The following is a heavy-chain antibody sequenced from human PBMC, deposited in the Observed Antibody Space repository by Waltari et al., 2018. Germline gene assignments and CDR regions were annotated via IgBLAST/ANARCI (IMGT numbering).Heavy chain of an antibody. D-gene: IGHD6-6*01. CDR2: IHHTGAI. V-gene: IGHV4-39*02. Sequence: QLQLQESGPGLLRPSETLSLTCTATAGSISSTTASWGWIRQPPGQGLEWIGSIHHTGAIYYNPSLKTRVTISADTSRQHLSLKLRSGTAADTALYYCARSVAARRINWFDPWGQGTLVTVSS. CDR1: AGSISSTTAS. CDR3: ARSVAARRINWFDP. J-gene: IGHJ5*02.